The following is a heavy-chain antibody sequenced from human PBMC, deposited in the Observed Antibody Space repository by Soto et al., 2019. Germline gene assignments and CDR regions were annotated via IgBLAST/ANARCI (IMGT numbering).Heavy chain of an antibody. J-gene: IGHJ4*02. Sequence: SETLSLTCTVSGGSISSYYWSWIRQPPGKGLEWIGYIYYSGSTNYNPSLKSRVTISVDTSKNQFSLKLSSVTAADTAVYYCARDRDRHFDYWGQGTLVTVSS. D-gene: IGHD3-10*01. V-gene: IGHV4-59*01. CDR3: ARDRDRHFDY. CDR2: IYYSGST. CDR1: GGSISSYY.